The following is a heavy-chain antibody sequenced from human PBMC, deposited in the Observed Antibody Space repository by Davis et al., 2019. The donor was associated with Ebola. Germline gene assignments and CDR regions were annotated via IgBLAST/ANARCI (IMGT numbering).Heavy chain of an antibody. V-gene: IGHV4-4*07. CDR1: GGSISSYY. CDR2: IYTSGST. J-gene: IGHJ3*02. D-gene: IGHD4-11*01. Sequence: SETLSLTCTVSGGSISSYYWSWIRQPAGKGLEWIGRIYTSGSTNYNPSLKSRVTMSVDTSKNQFSLKLSSVTAADTAVYYCARELVTTARYDAFDIWGQGTMVTVSS. CDR3: ARELVTTARYDAFDI.